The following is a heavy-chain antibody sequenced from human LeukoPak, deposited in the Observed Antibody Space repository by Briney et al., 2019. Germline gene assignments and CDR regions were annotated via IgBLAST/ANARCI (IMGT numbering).Heavy chain of an antibody. J-gene: IGHJ4*02. V-gene: IGHV3-33*01. CDR3: ARDSLWVGDPPNYYFDY. CDR2: IWHDGSNK. CDR1: GFTFSSYG. D-gene: IGHD2-21*02. Sequence: GSLRLSCAASGFTFSSYGMHWVRQAPGKGLEWVAVIWHDGSNKYYADSVKGRFTISRDNSKNTLYLQMNSLRAEDTAVYYCARDSLWVGDPPNYYFDYWGQGTLVTVSS.